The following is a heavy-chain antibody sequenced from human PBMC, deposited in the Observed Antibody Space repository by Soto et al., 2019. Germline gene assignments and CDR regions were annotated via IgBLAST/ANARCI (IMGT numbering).Heavy chain of an antibody. Sequence: EVQLVESGGGLVQPGESLRLSCAASGFTFSAFWMTWLRQAPGKGLEWVANIKRDGTVTHDGASVEGRCTLSRDNAQNSLFLQLNSLRPEDTAMDYCARDLSPPSEFFYDAFDVWGQGTFVPVSS. CDR1: GFTFSAFW. CDR3: ARDLSPPSEFFYDAFDV. J-gene: IGHJ3*01. D-gene: IGHD3-16*02. V-gene: IGHV3-7*04. CDR2: IKRDGTVT.